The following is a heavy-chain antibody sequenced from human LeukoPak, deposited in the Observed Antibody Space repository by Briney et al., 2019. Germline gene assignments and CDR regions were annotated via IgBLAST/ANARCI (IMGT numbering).Heavy chain of an antibody. J-gene: IGHJ5*02. D-gene: IGHD3-3*01. Sequence: SSETLSLTCTVSGGSISSSSYYWGWIRQPPGKGLEWIGSIYYSGSTYHNPSLKSRVTISVDTSKNQFSLKLSSVTAADTAVYYCARDRGVVSSWGQGTLVTVSS. CDR2: IYYSGST. V-gene: IGHV4-39*02. CDR1: GGSISSSSYY. CDR3: ARDRGVVSS.